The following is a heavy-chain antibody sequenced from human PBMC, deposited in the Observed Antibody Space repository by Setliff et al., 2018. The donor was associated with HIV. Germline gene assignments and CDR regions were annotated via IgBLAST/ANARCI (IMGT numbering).Heavy chain of an antibody. J-gene: IGHJ3*02. D-gene: IGHD3-22*01. CDR2: IYYSGST. CDR1: GGYITTYY. Sequence: SETLSLTCTVSGGYITTYYWSWIRQPPGKGLEWIGYIYYSGSTNYNPSLKSRVTISVDTSKNPFSLKLSSVTAADTAVYYCARLHYYDRSGLTVGAFDIWGQGTMVTVSS. CDR3: ARLHYYDRSGLTVGAFDI. V-gene: IGHV4-59*08.